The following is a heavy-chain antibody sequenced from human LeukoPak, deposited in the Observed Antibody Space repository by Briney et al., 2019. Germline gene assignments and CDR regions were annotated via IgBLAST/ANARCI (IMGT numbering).Heavy chain of an antibody. CDR3: ARLFIRGRGGGYSYGNSYYYMDV. CDR1: GGSISSSSYY. CDR2: IYYSGST. D-gene: IGHD5-18*01. J-gene: IGHJ6*03. V-gene: IGHV4-39*01. Sequence: KPSETLSLTCTVSGGSISSSSYYWGWIRQPPGKGLEWIGSIYYSGSTYYNPSLKSRVTISVDTSKNQFSLKLSSVTAADTAVYYCARLFIRGRGGGYSYGNSYYYMDVWGKGTTVTVSS.